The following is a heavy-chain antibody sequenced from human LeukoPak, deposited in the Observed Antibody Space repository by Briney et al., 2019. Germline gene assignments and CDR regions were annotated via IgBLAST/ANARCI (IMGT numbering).Heavy chain of an antibody. Sequence: GGSLRLSCAASGFTFSDYYMSWIRQAPGKGLEWVSYISSSGSTIYYADSVKGRFTISRDNSKNTLYLQMNSLRAEDTAVYYCARSMNDYYDSSGYYLDAFDIWGQGTMVTVSS. J-gene: IGHJ3*02. CDR2: ISSSGSTI. CDR3: ARSMNDYYDSSGYYLDAFDI. CDR1: GFTFSDYY. V-gene: IGHV3-11*04. D-gene: IGHD3-22*01.